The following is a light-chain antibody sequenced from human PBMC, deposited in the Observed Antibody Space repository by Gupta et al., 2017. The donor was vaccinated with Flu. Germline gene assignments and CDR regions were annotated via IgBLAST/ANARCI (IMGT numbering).Light chain of an antibody. CDR2: VAS. CDR1: QSVSSN. V-gene: IGKV3-15*01. J-gene: IGKJ2*01. CDR3: QQYNDWHPGYT. Sequence: EIVMTQSPATRSVSPGERATLSCRASQSVSSNLAWYQQKRGQAPRLLIYVASTRATDIPARFSGSGSGAESTLTISSLQSEDYAAYYCQQYNDWHPGYTSGQGTKLEIK.